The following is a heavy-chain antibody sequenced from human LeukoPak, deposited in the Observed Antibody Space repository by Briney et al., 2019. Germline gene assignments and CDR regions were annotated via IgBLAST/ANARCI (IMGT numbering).Heavy chain of an antibody. Sequence: GGSLRLSCAAIGFSVSDNFMSWVRQAPGRGQEWVSVIFTSGGAFYADSVKGRFTVFRDTSKNTLYLQMNGLRAEDTAIYYCARWNYPWGRGTLVTVSS. CDR3: ARWNYP. CDR2: IFTSGGA. CDR1: GFSVSDNF. D-gene: IGHD1-7*01. V-gene: IGHV3-53*01. J-gene: IGHJ5*02.